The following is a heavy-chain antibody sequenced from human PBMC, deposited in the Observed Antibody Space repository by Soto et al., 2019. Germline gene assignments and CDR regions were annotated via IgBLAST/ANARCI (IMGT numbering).Heavy chain of an antibody. CDR3: AKVDGSAGRSGSPDY. Sequence: QVQLVQSGAEVKKPGSSVKVSCKVSGGTFSSYPISWVRRAPGQGLEWMGGIVPIFRRTDYAQKFQGRVTITAAESTSTAHMELSSLRSDDTAVYYCAKVDGSAGRSGSPDYWGQGTPVTVAP. CDR1: GGTFSSYP. D-gene: IGHD1-26*01. J-gene: IGHJ4*02. CDR2: IVPIFRRT. V-gene: IGHV1-69*01.